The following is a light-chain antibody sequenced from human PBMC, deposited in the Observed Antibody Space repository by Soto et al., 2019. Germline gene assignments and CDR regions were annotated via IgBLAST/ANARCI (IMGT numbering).Light chain of an antibody. Sequence: VLTQSPAPLSLSPGERATLSCRASQSVSSSLAWYQQKPGQAPRLLIYGASNRATGIPARFSGSGSGTDVTLTISSLEPEDFAVYYCQQRSSWPPGFTFGPGPRVDIK. J-gene: IGKJ3*01. V-gene: IGKV3-11*01. CDR3: QQRSSWPPGFT. CDR1: QSVSSS. CDR2: GAS.